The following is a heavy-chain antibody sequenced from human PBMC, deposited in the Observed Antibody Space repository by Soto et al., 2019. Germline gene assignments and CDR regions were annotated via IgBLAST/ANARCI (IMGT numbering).Heavy chain of an antibody. J-gene: IGHJ3*02. CDR3: ASWTTSPEAFDI. D-gene: IGHD4-4*01. CDR1: GVTCSGYS. CDR2: ISSSSSYI. Sequence: GGSLRHSCAASGVTCSGYSMNWVRQAPGKGLEWVSSISSSSSYIYYADSVKGRFTISRDNAKNSLYLQMNSLRAEDTAVYSCASWTTSPEAFDILGQGTMVNVSS. V-gene: IGHV3-21*01.